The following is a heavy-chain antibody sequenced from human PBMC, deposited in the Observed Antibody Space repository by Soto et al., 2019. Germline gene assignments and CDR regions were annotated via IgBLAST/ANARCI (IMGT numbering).Heavy chain of an antibody. J-gene: IGHJ4*02. CDR3: AKEDYYGSGSYVDY. D-gene: IGHD3-10*01. CDR1: GFTFSSYA. Sequence: EVQLLESGGGLVQPGGSLRLSCAASGFTFSSYAMSWVRQAPGKGLEWVSAISGSGGSTYYADSVKGRFTISRDNSKNPLDLQMNRLGAEDTAVYYCAKEDYYGSGSYVDYWGQGTLVTVSS. V-gene: IGHV3-23*01. CDR2: ISGSGGST.